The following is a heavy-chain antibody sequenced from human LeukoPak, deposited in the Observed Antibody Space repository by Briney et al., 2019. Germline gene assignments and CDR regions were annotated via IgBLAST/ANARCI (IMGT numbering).Heavy chain of an antibody. CDR2: INQDGSEK. J-gene: IGHJ4*02. CDR1: GFTFSSYS. Sequence: GGSLRLSCAASGFTFSSYSMDWVRQAPGKGLEWVANINQDGSEKYLVDSVKGRLTISRDNAKNSLYLHMNSLRAEDTALYYCAREYYASHDYWGQGTLVTVSS. CDR3: AREYYASHDY. D-gene: IGHD3-16*01. V-gene: IGHV3-7*01.